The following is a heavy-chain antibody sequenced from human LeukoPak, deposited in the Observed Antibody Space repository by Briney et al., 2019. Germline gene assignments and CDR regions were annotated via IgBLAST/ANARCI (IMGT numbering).Heavy chain of an antibody. CDR2: IYYSGST. CDR3: ARLRYNWNYANFDY. D-gene: IGHD1-7*01. Sequence: SETLSLTCTVSGGSISSYYWSWTRQPPGKGLEWIGYIYYSGSTNYNPSLKSRVTISVDTSKNQFSLKLSSVTAADTAVYYCARLRYNWNYANFDYWGQGTLVTVSS. CDR1: GGSISSYY. V-gene: IGHV4-59*08. J-gene: IGHJ4*02.